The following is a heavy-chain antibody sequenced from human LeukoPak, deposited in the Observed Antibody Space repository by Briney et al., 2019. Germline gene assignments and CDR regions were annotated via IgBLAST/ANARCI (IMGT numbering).Heavy chain of an antibody. CDR2: IRYDGSNK. CDR1: GFTFSSYG. V-gene: IGHV3-30*02. CDR3: ARDGFAVRGVICDY. Sequence: GGSLRLSCAASGFTFSSYGMSWVRQAPGKGLEWVAFIRYDGSNKYYADSVKGRFTISRDNSKNTLYLQMNSLRAEDTAVYYCARDGFAVRGVICDYWGQGTLVTVSS. D-gene: IGHD3-10*01. J-gene: IGHJ4*02.